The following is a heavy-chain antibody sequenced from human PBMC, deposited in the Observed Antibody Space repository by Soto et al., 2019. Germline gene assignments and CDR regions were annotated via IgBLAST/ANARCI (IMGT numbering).Heavy chain of an antibody. J-gene: IGHJ5*02. CDR1: GGSITSSKW. D-gene: IGHD2-2*01. CDR3: AKWDQLPSYAPNWFDP. CDR2: IYHTGNS. V-gene: IGHV4-4*02. Sequence: PSETLSLTCAVSGGSITSSKWWSWVRQPPGKGLEWIGEIYHTGNSNYNPSLKSRVTMSVDKSKNQFSLKVNSVTAADTAVYYCAKWDQLPSYAPNWFDPWGQGTLVTVSS.